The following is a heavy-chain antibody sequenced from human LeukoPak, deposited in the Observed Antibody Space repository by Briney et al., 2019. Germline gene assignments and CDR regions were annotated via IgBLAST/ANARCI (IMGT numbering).Heavy chain of an antibody. CDR1: GYTFTGYY. Sequence: ASVKVSCKASGYTFTGYYMHWVRQAPGQGLEWMGGIIPIFGTANYAQKFQGRVTITADKSTSTAYMELSSLRSEDTAVYYCARGSGWLQTPDYWGQGTLVTVSS. CDR2: IIPIFGTA. CDR3: ARGSGWLQTPDY. J-gene: IGHJ4*02. D-gene: IGHD6-19*01. V-gene: IGHV1-69*06.